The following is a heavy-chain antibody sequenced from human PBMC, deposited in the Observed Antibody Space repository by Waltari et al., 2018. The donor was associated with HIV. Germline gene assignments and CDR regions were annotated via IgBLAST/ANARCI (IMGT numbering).Heavy chain of an antibody. CDR2: IYHSGST. J-gene: IGHJ4*02. Sequence: QLQLQESGPGLVKPSETLSLTCTVSGGSISSRNYFWGWIRQPPGKGLECIGSIYHSGSTYYNPSLKSRVTISVDTSKSQFSLKLSSVTAADTAVYYCASTGYTYGLDYWGQGTLVTVSS. V-gene: IGHV4-39*01. CDR1: GGSISSRNYF. D-gene: IGHD5-18*01. CDR3: ASTGYTYGLDY.